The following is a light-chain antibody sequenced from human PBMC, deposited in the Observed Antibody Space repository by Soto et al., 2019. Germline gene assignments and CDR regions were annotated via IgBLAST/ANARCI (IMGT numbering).Light chain of an antibody. J-gene: IGKJ2*01. Sequence: DIQMTQSPSSLSASVGDRVTITYRASQTISSYLNWYQQKPGKAPKFLMYAASSLQSGVPSRFSGSASGTDFTLTISSLQPEDFATYYCQQSYSTPYTFGQGTKLEIK. V-gene: IGKV1-39*01. CDR1: QTISSY. CDR3: QQSYSTPYT. CDR2: AAS.